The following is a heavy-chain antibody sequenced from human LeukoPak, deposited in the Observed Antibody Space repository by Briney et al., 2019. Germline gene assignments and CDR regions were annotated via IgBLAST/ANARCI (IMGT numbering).Heavy chain of an antibody. CDR2: ISSSGGST. CDR1: GFTFSSNA. Sequence: GGSLRLSCAASGFTFSSNAMTCVRQAPGKGLEWVSAISSSGGSTYYADSVKGRFTISRDNSKNTLFLQMNSLRAEDTAVYYCAKVSATSWYCFDYWGQGTLVTVSS. CDR3: AKVSATSWYCFDY. D-gene: IGHD2-2*01. V-gene: IGHV3-23*01. J-gene: IGHJ4*02.